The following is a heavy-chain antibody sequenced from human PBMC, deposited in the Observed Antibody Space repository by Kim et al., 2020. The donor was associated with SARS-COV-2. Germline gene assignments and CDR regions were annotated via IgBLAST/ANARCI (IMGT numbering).Heavy chain of an antibody. CDR2: IYYSGST. V-gene: IGHV4-59*13. D-gene: IGHD4-17*01. Sequence: SETLSLTCTVSGGSISSYYWSWIRQPPGKGLEWIGYIYYSGSTNYNPSLKSRVTISVDTSKNQFSLKLSSVTAADTAVYYCARDVDCGDYATCAFDIWGQGTMVTVSS. CDR3: ARDVDCGDYATCAFDI. CDR1: GGSISSYY. J-gene: IGHJ3*02.